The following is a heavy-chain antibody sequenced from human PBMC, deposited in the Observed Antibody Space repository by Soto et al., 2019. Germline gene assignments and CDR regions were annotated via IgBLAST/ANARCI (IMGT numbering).Heavy chain of an antibody. CDR3: ARAKDIVVVPAAYPYYYYMDD. J-gene: IGHJ6*03. CDR1: GYTFTSYG. D-gene: IGHD2-2*01. Sequence: QAQLVQSGAEVKKPGASVKVSCKASGYTFTSYGISWVRQAPGQGLEWMGWISAYNGNTNYAQKLQGRVTMTTDTSTSTAYMELRSLRSDDTAVYYCARAKDIVVVPAAYPYYYYMDDWGIGTTVTVSS. CDR2: ISAYNGNT. V-gene: IGHV1-18*01.